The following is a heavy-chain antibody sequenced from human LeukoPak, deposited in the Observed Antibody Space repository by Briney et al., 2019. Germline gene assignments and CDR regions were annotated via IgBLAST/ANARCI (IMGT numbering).Heavy chain of an antibody. V-gene: IGHV1-18*01. Sequence: ASVTVSFTASGYTFTIYGISWGRQAPGQGREWMGWISAYNGNTNYAQKLQGRVTMATDTSTSTAYMELRSLRSDDTAVYYCARDSGVDTAMANADAFDIWGQGTMVTVSS. D-gene: IGHD5-18*01. CDR3: ARDSGVDTAMANADAFDI. J-gene: IGHJ3*02. CDR1: GYTFTIYG. CDR2: ISAYNGNT.